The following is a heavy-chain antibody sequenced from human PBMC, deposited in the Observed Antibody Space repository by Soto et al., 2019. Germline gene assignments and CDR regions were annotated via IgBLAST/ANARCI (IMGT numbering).Heavy chain of an antibody. CDR2: IYYSGST. CDR1: VGSISIYY. D-gene: IGHD2-15*01. V-gene: IGHV4-59*01. Sequence: SETLSVTCTVSVGSISIYYWSWIRQPPGKGLELIGYIYYSGSTNYNPSLKSRVTISVDTSKNQFSLKLSSVTAADTAVYYCARGGTDCSGGSCYSQNTVFDYWGQGTMVTVSS. J-gene: IGHJ4*02. CDR3: ARGGTDCSGGSCYSQNTVFDY.